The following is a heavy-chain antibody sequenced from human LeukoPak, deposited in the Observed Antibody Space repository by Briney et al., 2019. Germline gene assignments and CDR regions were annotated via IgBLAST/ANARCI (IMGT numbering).Heavy chain of an antibody. CDR3: ARDKKGACCYDY. V-gene: IGHV4-59*01. Sequence: SETLSLTCTLSGGSISSYYWSWLRQPPGKGLEWIGYIYYSGSTNYNPSLKSRVTISVDTSKNQFSLKLSSVTAADTAVYYCARDKKGACCYDYWGQGTLVTVSS. D-gene: IGHD2-21*02. CDR2: IYYSGST. CDR1: GGSISSYY. J-gene: IGHJ4*02.